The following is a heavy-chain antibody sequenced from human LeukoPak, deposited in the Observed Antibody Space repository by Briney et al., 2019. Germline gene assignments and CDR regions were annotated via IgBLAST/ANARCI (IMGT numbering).Heavy chain of an antibody. Sequence: ASVKVSCKASGYTFTSYGISWVRQAPGQGLVWMGWISAYNGNTNYAQKLQGRVTMTTDTSTSTAYMELRSLRSDDTAVYYCARDPYCSSTSCYGWFDPWGQGTLVTVSS. CDR1: GYTFTSYG. CDR3: ARDPYCSSTSCYGWFDP. J-gene: IGHJ5*02. V-gene: IGHV1-18*01. D-gene: IGHD2-2*01. CDR2: ISAYNGNT.